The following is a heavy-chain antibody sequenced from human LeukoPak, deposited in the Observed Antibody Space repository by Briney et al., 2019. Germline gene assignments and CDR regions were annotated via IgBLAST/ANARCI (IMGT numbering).Heavy chain of an antibody. CDR3: ASYRDSSNWYGLFYFQH. D-gene: IGHD6-13*01. CDR1: GGTFSSYA. Sequence: GASVKVSCKASGGTFSSYAISWVRQAPGQGLEWMGGITPIFGTANYAQKFQGRVTITTDESTSAAYMELSSLRSEDTSVYYCASYRDSSNWYGLFYFQHWGQGTLVTVSS. V-gene: IGHV1-69*05. J-gene: IGHJ1*01. CDR2: ITPIFGTA.